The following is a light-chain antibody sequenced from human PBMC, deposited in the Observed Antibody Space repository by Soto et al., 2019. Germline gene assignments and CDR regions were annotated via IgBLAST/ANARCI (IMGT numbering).Light chain of an antibody. J-gene: IGKJ4*01. Sequence: DIPMNQSPASLSASVGDRVTITCRASQSISRYLNWYLQRPGKAPELLIYAASNLHDGVPSRFSGSGSGTEFTLTISSLQPEDFAVYYCQQTHTTPASTFGRGTSVEVK. CDR2: AAS. CDR3: QQTHTTPAST. CDR1: QSISRY. V-gene: IGKV1-39*01.